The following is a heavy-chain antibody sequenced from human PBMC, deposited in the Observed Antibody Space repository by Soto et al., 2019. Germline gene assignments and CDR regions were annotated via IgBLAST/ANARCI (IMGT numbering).Heavy chain of an antibody. CDR1: GFTFSSYS. D-gene: IGHD3-22*01. J-gene: IGHJ4*02. CDR3: ARDPTTPYYDSSGPKGYFDY. Sequence: EVQLVESGGGLVKPGGSLRLSCAASGFTFSSYSMNWVRQAPGKGLEWVSSISSSSSYIYYADSVKGRFTISRDNANNSLYLQMNSLRAEDTAVYYCARDPTTPYYDSSGPKGYFDYWGQGTLVTVSS. CDR2: ISSSSSYI. V-gene: IGHV3-21*01.